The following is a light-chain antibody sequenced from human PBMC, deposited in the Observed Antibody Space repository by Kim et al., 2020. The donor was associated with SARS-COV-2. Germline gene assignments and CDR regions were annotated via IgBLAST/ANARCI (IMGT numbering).Light chain of an antibody. CDR2: DAF. CDR3: QQRYSWPIT. V-gene: IGKV3-11*01. Sequence: VLTQSPDTLSLSPGERATLSCRASQSIDSELAWYQQTPGHPPRLLIYDAFNRATGVPASFSGSGSGTDFTLTISSLEPEDFAVYYCQQRYSWPITFGQGTRLEIK. CDR1: QSIDSE. J-gene: IGKJ5*01.